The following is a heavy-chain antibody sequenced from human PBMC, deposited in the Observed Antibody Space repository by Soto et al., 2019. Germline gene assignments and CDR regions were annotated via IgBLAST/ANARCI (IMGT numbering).Heavy chain of an antibody. D-gene: IGHD2-15*01. V-gene: IGHV5-10-1*01. CDR3: ARHGVGCSGGSCYSPWYYYGIDV. CDR1: GYSFTSYW. Sequence: GESLKISCKGSGYSFTSYWISWVRQMPGKGLEWMGRIDPSDSYTNYSPSFQGHVTISADKSISTAYLQWSSLKASDTAMYYCARHGVGCSGGSCYSPWYYYGIDVWGQGTTVTVSS. CDR2: IDPSDSYT. J-gene: IGHJ6*02.